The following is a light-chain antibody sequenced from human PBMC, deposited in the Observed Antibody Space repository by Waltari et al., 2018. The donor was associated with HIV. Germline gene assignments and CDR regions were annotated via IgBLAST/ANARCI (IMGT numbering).Light chain of an antibody. V-gene: IGLV2-14*01. J-gene: IGLJ1*01. CDR3: SSYTGITTLLYV. CDR2: GVT. Sequence: QSALTQPASVSGSPGQSITISCTGITSDIGDYNYVSWYQQHSDKAPKLIIYGVTQRPSGVSSGFSGSKSGNTASLTISGLQAEDEADYYCSSYTGITTLLYVFGSGTKVTVL. CDR1: TSDIGDYNY.